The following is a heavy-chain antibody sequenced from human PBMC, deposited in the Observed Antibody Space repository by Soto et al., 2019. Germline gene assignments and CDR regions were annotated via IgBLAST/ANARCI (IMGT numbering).Heavy chain of an antibody. Sequence: ASVKVSCKASGYTFTGYYMHWVRQAPGQGLEWMGWINPNSGGTNYAQKFQGWVTMTRDTSISTAYMELSRLRSDDTAVYYCARSDIGYCSGGSCPDDAFDIWGQGTMVNVS. CDR2: INPNSGGT. D-gene: IGHD2-15*01. CDR1: GYTFTGYY. V-gene: IGHV1-2*04. J-gene: IGHJ3*02. CDR3: ARSDIGYCSGGSCPDDAFDI.